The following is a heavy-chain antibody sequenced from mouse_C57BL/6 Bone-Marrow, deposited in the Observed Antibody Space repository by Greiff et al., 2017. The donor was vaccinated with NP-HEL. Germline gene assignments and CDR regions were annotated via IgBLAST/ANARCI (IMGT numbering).Heavy chain of an antibody. J-gene: IGHJ3*01. CDR1: GYTFTSYG. CDR2: IFPRSGNT. CDR3: ARSRYSICVC. V-gene: IGHV1-81*01. Sequence: QVQLQQSGAELARPGASVKLSCKASGYTFTSYGISWVKQRTGQGLEWIGEIFPRSGNTYYNEKFKGKATLTADKSSSTAYMELRSLTSEDSAVYFCARSRYSICVCWGQGTVVTVSA. D-gene: IGHD2-5*01.